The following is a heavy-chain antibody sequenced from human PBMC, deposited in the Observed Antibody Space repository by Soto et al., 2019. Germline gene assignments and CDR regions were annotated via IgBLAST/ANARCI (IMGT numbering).Heavy chain of an antibody. CDR3: ARDLGSSWYPEYFQH. Sequence: LRLSCAASGFTFSSYGMHWVRQAPGKGLEWVAVIWYDGSNKYYADSVKGRFTISRDNSKNTLYLQMNSLRAEDTAVYYCARDLGSSWYPEYFQHWGKGTLVTVST. V-gene: IGHV3-33*01. D-gene: IGHD6-13*01. J-gene: IGHJ1*01. CDR1: GFTFSSYG. CDR2: IWYDGSNK.